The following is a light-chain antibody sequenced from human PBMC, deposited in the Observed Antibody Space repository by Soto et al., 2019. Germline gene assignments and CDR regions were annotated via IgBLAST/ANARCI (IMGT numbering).Light chain of an antibody. CDR2: EVT. V-gene: IGLV2-8*01. Sequence: QSVLTQPPSASGSLGQSVTISCTGTSSDVGAYNYVSWYQQYPGKAPKLMIYEVTKRPSGVPDRFSGSKSGNTASLTVSGLQAEDEADYYCTSYVGNNIWVFGGGTKVTVL. J-gene: IGLJ3*02. CDR1: SSDVGAYNY. CDR3: TSYVGNNIWV.